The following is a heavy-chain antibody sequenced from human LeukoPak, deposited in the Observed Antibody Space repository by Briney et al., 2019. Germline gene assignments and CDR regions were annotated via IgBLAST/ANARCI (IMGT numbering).Heavy chain of an antibody. J-gene: IGHJ4*02. CDR3: ARATLDN. CDR2: IYSDGST. V-gene: IGHV3-53*01. Sequence: GGSLRLSCAASGFSVSSNYISWVRQAPGKGLEWVSVIYSDGSTKYADSVKARFTISRDNSKDTVYLQMNSLRVEDTAVYYCARATLDNWGQGTLVTVSS. CDR1: GFSVSSNY.